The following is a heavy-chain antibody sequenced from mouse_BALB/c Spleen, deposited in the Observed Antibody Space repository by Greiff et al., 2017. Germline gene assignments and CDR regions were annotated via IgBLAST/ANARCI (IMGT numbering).Heavy chain of an antibody. CDR3: ARHGVRLEYYAMDY. CDR2: ISNGGGST. J-gene: IGHJ4*01. V-gene: IGHV5-12-2*01. CDR1: GFTFSSYT. D-gene: IGHD2-14*01. Sequence: EVKLMESGGGLVQPGGSLKLSCAASGFTFSSYTMSWVRQTPEKRLEWVAYISNGGGSTYYPDTVKGRFTISRDNAKNTLYLQMSSLKSEDTAMYYCARHGVRLEYYAMDYWGQGTSVTVSS.